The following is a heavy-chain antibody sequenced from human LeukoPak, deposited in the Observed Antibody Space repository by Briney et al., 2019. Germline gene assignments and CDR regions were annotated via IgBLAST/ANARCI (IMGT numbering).Heavy chain of an antibody. CDR3: AKGQYYDFWSGYRAFDY. CDR1: GFTFSSYA. D-gene: IGHD3-3*01. Sequence: PGGSLRLSCAASGFTFSSYAMSWVRQAPGKGLEWVSAISGSGGSTYYADSVKGRFTISRDNSKNTLYLQMNSLRAEDTAVYYCAKGQYYDFWSGYRAFDYWGQGTLVTVSS. CDR2: ISGSGGST. J-gene: IGHJ4*02. V-gene: IGHV3-23*01.